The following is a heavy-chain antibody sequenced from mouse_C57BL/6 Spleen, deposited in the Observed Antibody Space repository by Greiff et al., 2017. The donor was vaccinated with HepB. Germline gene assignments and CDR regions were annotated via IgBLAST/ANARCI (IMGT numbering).Heavy chain of an antibody. CDR2: INPSSGYT. V-gene: IGHV1-4*01. J-gene: IGHJ2*01. Sequence: VKLVESGAELARPGASVKMSCKASGYTFTSYTMHWVKQRPGQGLEWIGYINPSSGYTKYNQKFKDKATLTADKSSSTAYMQLSSLTSEDSAVYYCAGANWDYWGQGTTLTVSS. CDR1: GYTFTSYT. D-gene: IGHD4-1*01. CDR3: AGANWDY.